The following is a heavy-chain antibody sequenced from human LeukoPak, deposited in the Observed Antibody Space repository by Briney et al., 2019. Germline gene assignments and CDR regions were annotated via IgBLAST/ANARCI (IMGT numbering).Heavy chain of an antibody. V-gene: IGHV3-30*03. CDR1: GFTFSSYG. D-gene: IGHD3-16*01. CDR3: ARSFSYDYVWGSWLY. J-gene: IGHJ4*02. CDR2: ISYDGSNK. Sequence: SLRLSCAASGFTFSSYGMHWVRQAPGKGLGWVAVISYDGSNKYYADSVKGRFTISRDSSKNTLYLQMNSLRAEDTAVYYCARSFSYDYVWGSWLYWGQGTLVTVSS.